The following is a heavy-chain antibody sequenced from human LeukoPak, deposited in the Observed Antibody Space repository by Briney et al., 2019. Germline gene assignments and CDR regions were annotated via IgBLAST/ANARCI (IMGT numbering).Heavy chain of an antibody. Sequence: GGSLRLSCVSSGFTFSSDSMNWVRQAPGKGLVWVSRINPDGSTTSYADSVKGRFTISRDSAKNTLYLQMNSLRAEDTAVYYCARVSVGRYYFDNWGQGTPVTVS. D-gene: IGHD3-3*02. CDR2: INPDGSTT. V-gene: IGHV3-74*01. CDR1: GFTFSSDS. J-gene: IGHJ4*02. CDR3: ARVSVGRYYFDN.